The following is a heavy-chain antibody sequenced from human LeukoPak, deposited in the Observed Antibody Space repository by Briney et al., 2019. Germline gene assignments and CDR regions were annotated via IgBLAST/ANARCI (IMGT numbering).Heavy chain of an antibody. V-gene: IGHV3-9*01. Sequence: ALRLSCAASGFTFDDYAMHWVRQAPGKGLEWVSGISWNSGSIGYADSVKGRFTISRDNAKNSLYLQMNSLRAEDTALYYCAKTRIEDRAFDIWGQGKMVTVSS. CDR2: ISWNSGSI. J-gene: IGHJ3*02. CDR1: GFTFDDYA. CDR3: AKTRIEDRAFDI.